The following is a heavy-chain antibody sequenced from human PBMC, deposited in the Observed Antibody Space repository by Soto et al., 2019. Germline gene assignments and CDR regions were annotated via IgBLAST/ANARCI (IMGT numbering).Heavy chain of an antibody. Sequence: GGSLRLSCIASGFTFSSYAMSWVRQAPGKGLEWVSAISGSGGSTYYADSVKGRFTISRDNSKNTLYLQMNSLRAEDTAVFYCAKDPGYDYVWGSYFNYWGQGTLVTVSS. J-gene: IGHJ4*02. CDR1: GFTFSSYA. V-gene: IGHV3-23*01. CDR2: ISGSGGST. CDR3: AKDPGYDYVWGSYFNY. D-gene: IGHD3-16*01.